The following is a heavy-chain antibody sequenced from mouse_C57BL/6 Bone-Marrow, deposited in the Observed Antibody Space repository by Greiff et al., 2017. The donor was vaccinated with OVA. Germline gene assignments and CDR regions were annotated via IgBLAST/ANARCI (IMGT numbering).Heavy chain of an antibody. V-gene: IGHV1-64*01. J-gene: IGHJ4*01. CDR3: ARWGYYGSSPYYAMDY. CDR1: GYTFTSYW. D-gene: IGHD1-1*01. CDR2: IHPNSGST. Sequence: QVQLQQPGAELVKPGASVKLSCKASGYTFTSYWMHWVKQRPGQGLEWIGMIHPNSGSTNYNEKFKSKATLTVDKSSSTAYMQLSSLTSEDSAVYYCARWGYYGSSPYYAMDYWGQGTSVTVYS.